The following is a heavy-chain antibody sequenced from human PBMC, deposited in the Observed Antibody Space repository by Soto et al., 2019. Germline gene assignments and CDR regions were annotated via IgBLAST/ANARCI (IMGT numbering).Heavy chain of an antibody. Sequence: SETLSLTCTVSGGSISSYYWSWIRQPPGKGLEWIGYIYYSGSTNYNPSLKSRVTISVDTSKNQFSLKLSSVTAADTAVYYCARERPGTNADYWGQGTLVTVSS. CDR3: ARERPGTNADY. CDR2: IYYSGST. V-gene: IGHV4-59*01. J-gene: IGHJ4*02. CDR1: GGSISSYY. D-gene: IGHD1-1*01.